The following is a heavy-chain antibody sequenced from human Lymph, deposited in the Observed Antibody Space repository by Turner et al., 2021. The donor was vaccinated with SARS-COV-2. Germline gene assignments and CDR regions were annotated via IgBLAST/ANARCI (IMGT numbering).Heavy chain of an antibody. Sequence: QVQLVESGGGVVQPGRSLRLSCAASGFTFSSYGMHWVRQAPGKGLEWVAVISYDGSNKDYADSVKGRFTISRDNSKNTLYLQMNSLRAEDTAVYYCAKVRSMFGVVIGGMDVWGQGTTVTVSS. CDR2: ISYDGSNK. J-gene: IGHJ6*02. CDR1: GFTFSSYG. CDR3: AKVRSMFGVVIGGMDV. D-gene: IGHD3-3*01. V-gene: IGHV3-30*18.